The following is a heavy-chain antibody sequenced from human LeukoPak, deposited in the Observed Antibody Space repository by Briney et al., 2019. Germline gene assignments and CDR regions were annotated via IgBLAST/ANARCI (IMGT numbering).Heavy chain of an antibody. D-gene: IGHD4-17*01. CDR1: GFTFSSYW. CDR3: TRSPDYGDYAFDY. V-gene: IGHV3-49*04. CDR2: IRSKAYGGTT. Sequence: GGSLRLSCAASGFTFSSYWMNWARQAPGKGLEWVGFIRSKAYGGTTEYAASVKGRFTISRDDSKSIAYLQMNSLKTEDTAVYYCTRSPDYGDYAFDYWGQGTLVTVSS. J-gene: IGHJ4*02.